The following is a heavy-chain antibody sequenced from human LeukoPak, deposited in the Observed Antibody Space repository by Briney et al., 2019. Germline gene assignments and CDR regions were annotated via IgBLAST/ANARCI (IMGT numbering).Heavy chain of an antibody. D-gene: IGHD3-3*01. CDR3: ARFTFWSGYYPFDY. CDR2: ISAYNGNT. V-gene: IGHV1-18*01. Sequence: VASVKVSCKASGYTFTSYGISWVQQAPGQGLEWMGWISAYNGNTNYAQKLQGRVTMTTDTSTSTAYMELRSLRSDDTAVYYCARFTFWSGYYPFDYWGQGTLVTVSS. CDR1: GYTFTSYG. J-gene: IGHJ4*02.